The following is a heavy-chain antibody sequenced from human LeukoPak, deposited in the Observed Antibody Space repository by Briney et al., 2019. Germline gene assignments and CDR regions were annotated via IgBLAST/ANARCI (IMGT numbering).Heavy chain of an antibody. CDR3: ARLKVDANNYFDY. V-gene: IGHV4-30-4*01. CDR1: DGSISSGDYY. CDR2: IYYSGSS. D-gene: IGHD1-26*01. J-gene: IGHJ4*02. Sequence: SETLSLTCTVSDGSISSGDYYWSWIRQPPGKGLEWIGYIYYSGSSYFSPSLKSRVTISVDTSKNQFSLKLSSVTAADTALYYCARLKVDANNYFDYWGQGTLVTVSS.